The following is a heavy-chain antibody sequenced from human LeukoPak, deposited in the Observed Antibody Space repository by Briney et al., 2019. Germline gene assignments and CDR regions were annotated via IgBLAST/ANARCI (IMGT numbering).Heavy chain of an antibody. J-gene: IGHJ4*02. Sequence: ASVKVSCMASGGTFSSYAISWVRQAPGQGLEWMGGIIPIFGTANYAQKFQGRVTITTDESTSTAYMELSSLRSEDTAVYYCASYGSANLYYFDYWGQGTLVTVSS. CDR1: GGTFSSYA. CDR3: ASYGSANLYYFDY. V-gene: IGHV1-69*05. CDR2: IIPIFGTA. D-gene: IGHD6-19*01.